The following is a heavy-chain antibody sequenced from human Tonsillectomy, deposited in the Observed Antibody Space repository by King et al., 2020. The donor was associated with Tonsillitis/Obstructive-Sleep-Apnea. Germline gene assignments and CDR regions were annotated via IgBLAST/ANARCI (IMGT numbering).Heavy chain of an antibody. D-gene: IGHD6-13*01. Sequence: VQLVESGGGVVQPGRSLRLSCGASGFTFSSYAMHWVRQAPGKGLEWVALISSDGSKYYADSVKGRFTISRDNSKNTLYLQMNSLRVEDTAVYYCARDMGSSWTYYGLDVWGQGTTVTVSS. CDR1: GFTFSSYA. CDR2: ISSDGSK. V-gene: IGHV3-30*04. J-gene: IGHJ6*02. CDR3: ARDMGSSWTYYGLDV.